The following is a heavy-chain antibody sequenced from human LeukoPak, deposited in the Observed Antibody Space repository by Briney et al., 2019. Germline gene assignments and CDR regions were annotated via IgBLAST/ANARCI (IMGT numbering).Heavy chain of an antibody. CDR2: TYYRSKWYN. V-gene: IGHV6-1*01. J-gene: IGHJ4*02. CDR1: GDSVSINSAA. Sequence: SQTLSLTCAISGDSVSINSAAWNWIRQSPSRGLEWLGRTYYRSKWYNDYAVSVKSRITINPDTSKNQFSLQLNSVTPEDTAVYYCARVHYYDSSGYYSENGYFDYWGQGTLVTVSS. D-gene: IGHD3-22*01. CDR3: ARVHYYDSSGYYSENGYFDY.